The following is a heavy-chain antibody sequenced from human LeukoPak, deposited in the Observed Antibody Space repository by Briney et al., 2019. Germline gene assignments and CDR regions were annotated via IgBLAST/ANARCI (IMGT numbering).Heavy chain of an antibody. CDR1: GGSISSYY. D-gene: IGHD3-22*01. Sequence: PSETLSLTCTVSGGSISSYYWSWIRQPPGKGLEWIGYIYYSGSTNYNPSLKSRVTISVDTSKNQFSLKLSSVTAADTAVYYCARGVDYYDSSGYQNRGNYYFDYWGQGTLVTVSS. J-gene: IGHJ4*02. V-gene: IGHV4-59*01. CDR2: IYYSGST. CDR3: ARGVDYYDSSGYQNRGNYYFDY.